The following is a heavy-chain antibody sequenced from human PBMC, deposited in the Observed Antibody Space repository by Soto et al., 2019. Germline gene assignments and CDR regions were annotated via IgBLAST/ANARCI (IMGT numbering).Heavy chain of an antibody. J-gene: IGHJ6*02. CDR3: ARGSGVGVAGMDV. CDR1: GGSINSGDYY. Sequence: QVQLQESGPRLVKSSQTLYLTCTVSGGSINSGDYYWSWIRQSPGKGLEWVGYMYYSGITDYNASLKSRITRSMDTSKNQSSRKWNSGTAADTAVYFCARGSGVGVAGMDVWGQGTTVTVSS. D-gene: IGHD3-10*01. CDR2: MYYSGIT. V-gene: IGHV4-30-4*01.